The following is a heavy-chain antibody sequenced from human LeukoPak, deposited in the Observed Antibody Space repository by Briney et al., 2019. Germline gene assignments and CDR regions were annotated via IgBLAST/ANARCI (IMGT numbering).Heavy chain of an antibody. J-gene: IGHJ4*02. CDR3: AREAGGYYDSSGYSY. V-gene: IGHV1-2*06. Sequence: ASVKVSCKASGYRFSDYYIHWVRQAPGQGLEWMGRINPNSGGTNYAQKFQGRVTMTRDTSISTAYMELSRLRSDDTAVYYCAREAGGYYDSSGYSYWGQGTLVTVSS. CDR2: INPNSGGT. D-gene: IGHD3-22*01. CDR1: GYRFSDYY.